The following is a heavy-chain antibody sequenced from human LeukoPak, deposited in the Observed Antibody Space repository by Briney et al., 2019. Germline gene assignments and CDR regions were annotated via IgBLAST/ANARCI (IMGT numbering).Heavy chain of an antibody. D-gene: IGHD3-22*01. CDR1: GFSFSSHW. CDR2: INSDGSIT. Sequence: GGSLRLSCAASGFSFSSHWMHWVRQAPGKGLVWVSRINSDGSITGNADSVKGRFTISRDNAKNTLFLQMNSLRAEDTAVYYCVRDLWNYYDSSGYYYEDYWGQGTLVTVSS. CDR3: VRDLWNYYDSSGYYYEDY. V-gene: IGHV3-74*01. J-gene: IGHJ4*02.